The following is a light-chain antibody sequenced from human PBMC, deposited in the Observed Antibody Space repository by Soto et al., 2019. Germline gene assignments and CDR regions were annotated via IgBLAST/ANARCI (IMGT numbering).Light chain of an antibody. V-gene: IGKV3-20*01. CDR1: QCVSSSY. CDR3: QQYKT. Sequence: EIVLTQSPGTLSLSPGERATLSCRASQCVSSSYLAWYQQKPGQAPRLLIYGASSRATGIPDRFSGSGSGTDFTLTISRLEPEDFAVYYCQQYKTFXQGTK. J-gene: IGKJ1*01. CDR2: GAS.